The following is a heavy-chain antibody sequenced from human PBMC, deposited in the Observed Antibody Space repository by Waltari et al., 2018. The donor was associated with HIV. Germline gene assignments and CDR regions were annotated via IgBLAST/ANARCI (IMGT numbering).Heavy chain of an antibody. Sequence: QVQLVQSGAEVKKPGSSVKVSCKASGGTFSSYAVSWVRQAPGPGIEWMGGIIPIFGTANYAQKFQGRVTITADESTSTAYMELSSLRSEDTAVYYCARLGGTVTTRGYYYYGMDVWGQGTTVTVSS. D-gene: IGHD4-17*01. CDR2: IIPIFGTA. J-gene: IGHJ6*02. CDR3: ARLGGTVTTRGYYYYGMDV. CDR1: GGTFSSYA. V-gene: IGHV1-69*12.